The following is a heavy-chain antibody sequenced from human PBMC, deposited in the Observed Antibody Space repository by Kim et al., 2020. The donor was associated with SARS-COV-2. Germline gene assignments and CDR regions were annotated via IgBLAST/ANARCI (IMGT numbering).Heavy chain of an antibody. CDR2: IYSGGSST. V-gene: IGHV3-23*03. CDR3: AKDSPRVIRQWLGKDYGMDV. CDR1: GFTFSSYA. Sequence: GGSLRLSCAASGFTFSSYAMSWVRQAPGKGLEWVSVIYSGGSSTYYADSVKGRFTISRDNSKNTLYLQMNSLRAEDTAVYYCAKDSPRVIRQWLGKDYGMDVWGQRTTVTVSS. D-gene: IGHD6-19*01. J-gene: IGHJ6*02.